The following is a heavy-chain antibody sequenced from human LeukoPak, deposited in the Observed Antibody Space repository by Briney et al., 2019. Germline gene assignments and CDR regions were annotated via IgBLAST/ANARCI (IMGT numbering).Heavy chain of an antibody. D-gene: IGHD2-21*02. V-gene: IGHV4-59*01. Sequence: PSETLSLTCTASGGSISSYYWSWIRQPPGKGLEWIGYIYYSGSTNYNPSLKSRVTISLDKSKNKFSLKLSSVTAADTAVYYCASSRRGGDCFDYWGQGTLVTVSS. J-gene: IGHJ4*02. CDR2: IYYSGST. CDR1: GGSISSYY. CDR3: ASSRRGGDCFDY.